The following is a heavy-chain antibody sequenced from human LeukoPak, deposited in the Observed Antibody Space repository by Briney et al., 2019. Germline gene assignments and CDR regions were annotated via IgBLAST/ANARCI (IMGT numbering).Heavy chain of an antibody. CDR3: ARDLGDFNWNYVHWFDP. D-gene: IGHD1-7*01. J-gene: IGHJ5*02. Sequence: ASVKVSCKASGYTFTGYYMHWVRQAPGQGLEWMGWINPNSGGTNYAQKFQGRVTMTRDTSISTAYMQLSRLRSDDTAVYYCARDLGDFNWNYVHWFDPWGQGTLVTVSS. V-gene: IGHV1-2*02. CDR1: GYTFTGYY. CDR2: INPNSGGT.